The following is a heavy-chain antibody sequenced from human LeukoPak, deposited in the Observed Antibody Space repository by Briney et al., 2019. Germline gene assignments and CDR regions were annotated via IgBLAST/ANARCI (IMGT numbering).Heavy chain of an antibody. CDR3: AREGGPFDY. D-gene: IGHD2-15*01. V-gene: IGHV4-61*02. J-gene: IGHJ4*02. Sequence: SETLSLTCTVSGGSTSSGSYYWSWIRQPAGKGLEWIGRIYTSGSTNYNPSLKSRVTISVDTSKNQFSLKLSSVTAADTAVYYCAREGGPFDYWGQGTLVTVSS. CDR2: IYTSGST. CDR1: GGSTSSGSYY.